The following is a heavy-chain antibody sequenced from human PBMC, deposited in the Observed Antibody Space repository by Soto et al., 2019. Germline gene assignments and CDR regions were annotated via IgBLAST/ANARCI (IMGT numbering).Heavy chain of an antibody. J-gene: IGHJ4*02. V-gene: IGHV1-46*01. CDR3: ARDSFSGRFGAVDGSDY. CDR2: INPSGGST. CDR1: GYTFTSDY. Sequence: QVQLVQSGAEVKKPGASVKFSCKASGYTFTSDYMHWVRQAPGKGLEWMGIINPSGGSTSYAQKFQGRDTMTRDTSTSTVYMELSSLRSEDTAVYYCARDSFSGRFGAVDGSDYWGQGTLVTVSS. D-gene: IGHD6-19*01.